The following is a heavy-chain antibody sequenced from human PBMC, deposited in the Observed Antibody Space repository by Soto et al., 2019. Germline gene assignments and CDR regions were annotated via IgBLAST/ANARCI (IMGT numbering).Heavy chain of an antibody. CDR1: GFTFASYG. V-gene: IGHV3-23*01. J-gene: IGHJ6*02. D-gene: IGHD3-10*01. CDR3: AKPRGGIKVRGVVAWYYGMDV. Sequence: EVQLLESGGGLVQPGGSLRLSCAASGFTFASYGMTWVRQAPGKGLEWVSAISGSTENTYYADSVKGRFTISRDNSKNTLYLQMNNLRAEDTAVYYCAKPRGGIKVRGVVAWYYGMDVWGQGTTVTVSS. CDR2: ISGSTENT.